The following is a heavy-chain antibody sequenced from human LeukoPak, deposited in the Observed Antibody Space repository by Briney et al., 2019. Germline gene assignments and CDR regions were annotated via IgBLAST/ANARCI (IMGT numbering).Heavy chain of an antibody. D-gene: IGHD6-19*01. CDR2: FDPEDGET. J-gene: IGHJ4*02. Sequence: ASVKVSCKVSGYTLTELSMHWVRQAPGKGLEWRGGFDPEDGETIYAQKFQGRVTMTEDTSTDTAYMELSSLRSEDTAVYYCATGYSSGWSLSYWGQGTLVTVSS. CDR3: ATGYSSGWSLSY. V-gene: IGHV1-24*01. CDR1: GYTLTELS.